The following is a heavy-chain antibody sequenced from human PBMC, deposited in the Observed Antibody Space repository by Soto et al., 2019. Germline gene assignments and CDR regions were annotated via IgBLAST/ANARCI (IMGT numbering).Heavy chain of an antibody. V-gene: IGHV1-69*01. D-gene: IGHD6-6*01. J-gene: IGHJ4*02. CDR2: IIPIFGTT. CDR3: ARQVRIAARTFDY. CDR1: GGTFSSYA. Sequence: QVQLVQSGAEVQRPGSSVRVSCKTSGGTFSSYAISWVRQAPGQGLEWVGGIIPIFGTTDYAQKFQGRVTITADESTYTVYMDLSSLRSEDTAVYYCARQVRIAARTFDYWGQGSLVTVSS.